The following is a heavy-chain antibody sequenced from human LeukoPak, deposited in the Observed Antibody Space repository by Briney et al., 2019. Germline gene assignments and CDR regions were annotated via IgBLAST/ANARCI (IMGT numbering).Heavy chain of an antibody. V-gene: IGHV1-69*06. D-gene: IGHD1-14*01. J-gene: IGHJ3*02. CDR1: GGTFSSYA. CDR2: IIPIFGTA. Sequence: ASVKVSCKASGGTFSSYAISWVRQAPGQGLEWMGGIIPIFGTANYAQKFQGRVTITADKSTSTAYMELSSLRSEDTAVYYCARGSYGIDAFDIWGQGTMVTVSS. CDR3: ARGSYGIDAFDI.